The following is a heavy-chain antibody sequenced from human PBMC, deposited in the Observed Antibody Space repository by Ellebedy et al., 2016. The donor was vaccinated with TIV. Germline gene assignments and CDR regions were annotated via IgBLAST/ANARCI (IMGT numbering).Heavy chain of an antibody. CDR3: TRETNSPPGAVAGTGFDC. CDR1: GFSFSTYG. Sequence: GGSLRLSCVASGFSFSTYGMHWVRQAPGKGLEWVAFKRFDGRMEYNGDSVKGRFIISRDVSKNTLYLQMNRLRAEDTAMYYCTRETNSPPGAVAGTGFDCWGQGTLVIVSP. V-gene: IGHV3-30*02. CDR2: KRFDGRME. J-gene: IGHJ4*02. D-gene: IGHD6-19*01.